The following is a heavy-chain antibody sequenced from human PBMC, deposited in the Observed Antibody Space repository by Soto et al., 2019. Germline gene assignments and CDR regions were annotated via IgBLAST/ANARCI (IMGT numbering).Heavy chain of an antibody. CDR1: GFTFSRYA. CDR3: VKGVRCSSTSCYIGGGYYYYGMDV. V-gene: IGHV3-64D*06. D-gene: IGHD2-2*02. Sequence: GGSLRLSCSASGFTFSRYAMHWFRQSPGKGLEYVSAISSNGGSTYYADSVKGRFTISRDNSKNTLYLQMSSLGAEDTAVYYCVKGVRCSSTSCYIGGGYYYYGMDVWGQGTTVTVSS. J-gene: IGHJ6*02. CDR2: ISSNGGST.